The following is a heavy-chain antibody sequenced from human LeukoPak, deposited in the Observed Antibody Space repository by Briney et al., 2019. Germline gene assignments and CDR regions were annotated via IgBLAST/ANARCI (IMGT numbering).Heavy chain of an antibody. J-gene: IGHJ4*02. CDR2: ISSSGSTI. Sequence: PGGSLRLSCAASGFTFSSYSMNWVRQAPGKGLEWVSYISSSGSTIYYADSVKGRFTISRDNAKNSLYLQMNSLRAEDTAVYYCARDRLKLYSSRDFDYWGQGTLVTVSS. CDR1: GFTFSSYS. V-gene: IGHV3-48*04. D-gene: IGHD6-13*01. CDR3: ARDRLKLYSSRDFDY.